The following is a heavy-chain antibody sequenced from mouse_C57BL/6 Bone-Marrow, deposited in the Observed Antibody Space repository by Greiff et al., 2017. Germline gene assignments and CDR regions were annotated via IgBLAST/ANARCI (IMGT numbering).Heavy chain of an antibody. Sequence: VQLQQPGAELVMPGASVKLSCKASGYTFTSYWMHWVKQRPGQGLEWIGEIDPSGSYTNYNQKFKGKSTLTVDKSSSTAYMQLSSLTSEDAAVYYCARRWYGRGMTMDYWGQGTSVTVSS. CDR2: IDPSGSYT. D-gene: IGHD1-1*01. CDR1: GYTFTSYW. J-gene: IGHJ4*01. V-gene: IGHV1-69*01. CDR3: ARRWYGRGMTMDY.